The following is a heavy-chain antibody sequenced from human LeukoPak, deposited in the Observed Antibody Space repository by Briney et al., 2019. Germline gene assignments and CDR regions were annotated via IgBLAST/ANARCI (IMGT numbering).Heavy chain of an antibody. D-gene: IGHD5-24*01. CDR1: GGSFSGYY. CDR2: INHSGST. V-gene: IGHV4-34*01. CDR3: ARRATIRAWFDP. J-gene: IGHJ5*02. Sequence: PSETLSLACAVYGGSFSGYYWSWIRQPPGKGLEWIGEINHSGSTNYNPSLKSRVTISVDTSKNQFSLKLSSVTAADTAVYYCARRATIRAWFDPWGQGTLVTVSS.